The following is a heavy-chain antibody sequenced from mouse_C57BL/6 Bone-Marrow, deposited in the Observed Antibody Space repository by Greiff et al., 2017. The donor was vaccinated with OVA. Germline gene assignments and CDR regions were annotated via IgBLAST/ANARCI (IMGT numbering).Heavy chain of an antibody. Sequence: VQLQQSGPELVKPGASVKIPCKASGYTFTDYNMDWVQQSHGKSLEWIGDINPNNGGTIYNQKFKGKATLPVDKSSSTAYMELLSLTTEDTAVDYCARSGKRNHYAMDDGGKGTSVTAAS. CDR3: ARSGKRNHYAMDD. CDR2: INPNNGGT. D-gene: IGHD2-1*01. CDR1: GYTFTDYN. V-gene: IGHV1-18*01. J-gene: IGHJ4*01.